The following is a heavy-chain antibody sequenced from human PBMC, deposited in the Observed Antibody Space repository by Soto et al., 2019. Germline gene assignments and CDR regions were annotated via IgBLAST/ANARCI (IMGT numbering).Heavy chain of an antibody. D-gene: IGHD6-19*01. J-gene: IGHJ4*02. CDR2: ISWNSGSI. Sequence: EVQLVESGGGLVQPGRSLRLSCAASGFTFDDYAMHWVRQAPGEGLEWVSGISWNSGSIGYADSVKGRFTISRDNAKNSLYLQMNGLRAEETALYYGAKARGLVLSFYFNYWGQGTLVTVSS. CDR1: GFTFDDYA. V-gene: IGHV3-9*01. CDR3: AKARGLVLSFYFNY.